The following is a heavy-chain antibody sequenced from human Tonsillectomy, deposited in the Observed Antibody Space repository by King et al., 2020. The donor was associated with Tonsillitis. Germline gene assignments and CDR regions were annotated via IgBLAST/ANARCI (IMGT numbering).Heavy chain of an antibody. Sequence: QLQESGPGLVKPSETLSLTCTVSGGSISRSTYYWGWIRQSPGKGLEWIGSIDYSGSTSYNPSLKSQVTIVVDTSKNQFYVRLSSVTAADTAVYYCATVLADSSGYYYWDYWGQGILVTVSS. V-gene: IGHV4-39*01. D-gene: IGHD3-22*01. CDR2: IDYSGST. J-gene: IGHJ4*02. CDR1: GGSISRSTYY. CDR3: ATVLADSSGYYYWDY.